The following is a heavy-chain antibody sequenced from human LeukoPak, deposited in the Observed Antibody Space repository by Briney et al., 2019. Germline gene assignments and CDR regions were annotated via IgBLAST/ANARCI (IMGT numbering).Heavy chain of an antibody. V-gene: IGHV3-66*01. CDR1: GFTVSSNY. CDR3: AREDDSSGYYYDAFDI. CDR2: IYSGGNT. Sequence: GGSLRLSCAASGFTVSSNYMTWVRQAPGKGLEWVSVIYSGGNTYYADSVKGRFTISRDNSMNTLSLQMNSLRAEDTAVYYCAREDDSSGYYYDAFDIWGQGTMVTVSS. J-gene: IGHJ3*02. D-gene: IGHD3-22*01.